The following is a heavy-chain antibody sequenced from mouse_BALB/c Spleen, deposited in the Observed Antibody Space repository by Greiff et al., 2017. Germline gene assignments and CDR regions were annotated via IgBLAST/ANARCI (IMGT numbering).Heavy chain of an antibody. D-gene: IGHD2-1*01. J-gene: IGHJ4*01. CDR3: ARVYYGNYYAMDY. CDR2: ISSGGSYT. CDR1: GFTFSSYG. V-gene: IGHV5-6*01. Sequence: EVQLVESGGDLVKPGGSLKLSCAASGFTFSSYGMSWVRQTPDKRLEWVATISSGGSYTYYPDSVKGRFTISRDNAKNTLYLQMSSLKSEDTAMYYCARVYYGNYYAMDYWGQGTSVTVSS.